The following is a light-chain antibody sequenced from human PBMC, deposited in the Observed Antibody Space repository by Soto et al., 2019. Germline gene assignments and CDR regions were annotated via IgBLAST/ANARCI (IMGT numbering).Light chain of an antibody. CDR2: TAS. Sequence: EIVLTQSPGTLSLSPGDRATLSCRTSQTLSSSYLAWYQQKPDQAPRLLIHTASSRATGIPDRFSGGGSGTDFTLTISRLEPEDFAVYYCQQYGSAPYTFGQGTKLEIK. CDR3: QQYGSAPYT. J-gene: IGKJ2*01. V-gene: IGKV3-20*01. CDR1: QTLSSSY.